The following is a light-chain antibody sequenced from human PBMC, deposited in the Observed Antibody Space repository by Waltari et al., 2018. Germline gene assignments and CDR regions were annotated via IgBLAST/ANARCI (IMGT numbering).Light chain of an antibody. J-gene: IGLJ2*01. CDR3: AAWDDSLTAQL. CDR2: GND. V-gene: IGLV1-47*01. Sequence: QSVLTQPPSASGAPGQTVTIPGSGSSPNIGTYNVPWYQQVPGTAPKLHIYGNDQRPSGVPDRFSGSKSGTSASLAISGLRSEDESDYYCAAWDDSLTAQLFGGGTKLTVL. CDR1: SPNIGTYN.